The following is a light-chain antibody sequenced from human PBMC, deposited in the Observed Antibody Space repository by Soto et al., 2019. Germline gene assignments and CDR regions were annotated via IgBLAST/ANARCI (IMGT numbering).Light chain of an antibody. CDR1: SSDIGGYKY. CDR2: EVT. V-gene: IGLV2-14*01. J-gene: IGLJ2*01. Sequence: QSVLTQPASVSASPGQSITISCTGTSSDIGGYKYVSWYQQHPGKAPKLIIYEVTDRPSGISNRFSGSKSGNTASLTIFGLQAEDEADYYCSSYTSTRDLIFGGGTQLTVL. CDR3: SSYTSTRDLI.